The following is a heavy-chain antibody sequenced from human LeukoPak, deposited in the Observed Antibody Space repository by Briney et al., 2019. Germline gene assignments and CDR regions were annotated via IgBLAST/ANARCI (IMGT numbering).Heavy chain of an antibody. CDR2: INHSGST. D-gene: IGHD2-2*01. CDR3: ARGRGYCSSTSCYPGFDP. J-gene: IGHJ5*02. Sequence: PSETLSLTCAVYGGSFSGYYWSWIRQPPGKGLEWIGEINHSGSTNYNPSLKSRVTISVDTSKNQFSLKLSSVTAADTAVYYCARGRGYCSSTSCYPGFDPWGQGTLVTVSS. V-gene: IGHV4-34*01. CDR1: GGSFSGYY.